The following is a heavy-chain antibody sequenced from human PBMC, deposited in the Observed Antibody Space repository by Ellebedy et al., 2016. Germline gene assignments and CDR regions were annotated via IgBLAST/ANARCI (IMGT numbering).Heavy chain of an antibody. CDR3: ARDDMTTVDY. V-gene: IGHV1-69*04. CDR2: IIPILGIA. CDR1: GYTFTSYG. J-gene: IGHJ4*02. D-gene: IGHD4-11*01. Sequence: SVKVSCXASGYTFTSYGISWVRQAPGQGLEWMGRIIPILGIANYAQKFQGRVTITADESTSTAYMELSSLRSEDTAVYYCARDDMTTVDYWGQGTLVTVSS.